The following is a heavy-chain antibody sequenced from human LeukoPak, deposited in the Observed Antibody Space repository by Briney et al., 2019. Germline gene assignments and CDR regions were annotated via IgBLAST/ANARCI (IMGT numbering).Heavy chain of an antibody. CDR2: MNPNSGST. D-gene: IGHD5-12*01. CDR1: VYTFTIYD. Sequence: ASVKVSCKASVYTFTIYDINWVRQATGQGGGWMGWMNPNSGSTGSPQNFQGLVTITRTTSISTAYMELSGLRSEDTAVYYCARGRSTGYPYYFEYWGQGTLVTVSS. CDR3: ARGRSTGYPYYFEY. J-gene: IGHJ4*02. V-gene: IGHV1-8*03.